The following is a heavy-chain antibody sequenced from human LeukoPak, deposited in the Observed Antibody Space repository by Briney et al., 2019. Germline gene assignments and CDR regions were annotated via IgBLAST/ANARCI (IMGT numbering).Heavy chain of an antibody. CDR2: ISNNGDNT. D-gene: IGHD6-19*01. Sequence: GGSLRLPCSASGFTFSSFPMHWVRQAPGKGLEYVSAISNNGDNTYYADSVKGRFTISRDDSKNTLYLQMSSLRAEDTAVYYCARRSSSGWLFDYWGQGTLVTVSS. CDR3: ARRSSSGWLFDY. J-gene: IGHJ4*02. CDR1: GFTFSSFP. V-gene: IGHV3-64D*06.